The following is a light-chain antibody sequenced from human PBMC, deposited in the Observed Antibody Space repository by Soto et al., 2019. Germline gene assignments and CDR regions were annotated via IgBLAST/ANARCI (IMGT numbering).Light chain of an antibody. CDR2: GAS. J-gene: IGKJ1*01. CDR1: QSVSSN. CDR3: QQYNNWPQT. Sequence: ETVMTQSPATLSVXPGXXXXLXXXASQSVSSNLAWYQQKPGQAPRLLIFGASARATGIPARFSGSGSGTEFTLTISSLQSEDFAVYYCQQYNNWPQTFGQGTKVDI. V-gene: IGKV3-15*01.